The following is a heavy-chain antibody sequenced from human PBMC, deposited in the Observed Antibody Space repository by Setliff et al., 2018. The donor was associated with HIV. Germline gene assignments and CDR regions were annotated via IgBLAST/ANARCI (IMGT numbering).Heavy chain of an antibody. CDR1: GFTLREVS. V-gene: IGHV1-24*01. D-gene: IGHD2-2*01. J-gene: IGHJ4*02. CDR3: AIDMVGGWLRPMPDF. CDR2: FDPEDGET. Sequence: AASVKVSCKVSGFTLREVSMHWVRQAPGKGLEWMGYFDPEDGETVYAQKFQGRVTMTEDTSTNTAYMELSGLRSGDTAVYYCAIDMVGGWLRPMPDFWGQGALVTVSS.